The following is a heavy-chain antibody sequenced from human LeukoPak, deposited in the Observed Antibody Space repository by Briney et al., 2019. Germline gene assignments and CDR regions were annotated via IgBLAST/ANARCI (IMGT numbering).Heavy chain of an antibody. V-gene: IGHV4-39*01. CDR3: ARTYDFWTRYDY. CDR1: GGSISSSSYY. D-gene: IGHD3-3*01. J-gene: IGHJ4*02. CDR2: IYYSGST. Sequence: KPSETLSLTRTVSGGSISSSSYYWGWIRQPPGKGLEWIGSIYYSGSTYYNPSLKSRVTISVDTSKNQFSLKLSSVTAADTAVYYCARTYDFWTRYDYWGQGTLVTVSS.